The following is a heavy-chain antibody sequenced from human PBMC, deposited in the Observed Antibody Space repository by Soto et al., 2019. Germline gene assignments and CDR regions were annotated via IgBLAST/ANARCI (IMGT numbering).Heavy chain of an antibody. CDR3: ARVVVVTAVNWFDP. CDR1: GGGNLRDYR. V-gene: IGHV1-69*13. D-gene: IGHD2-21*02. J-gene: IGHJ5*02. Sequence: SVKVSCKASGGGNLRDYRTTWVRRAPGQGLEWMGGIIPKLGSANYAQNFQGRVTVTADESTSTVYMELRSLRSDDTAVYYCARVVVVTAVNWFDPWGQGTLVTVFS. CDR2: IIPKLGSA.